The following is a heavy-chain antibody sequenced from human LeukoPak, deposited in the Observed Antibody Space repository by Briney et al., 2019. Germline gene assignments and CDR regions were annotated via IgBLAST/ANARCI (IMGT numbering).Heavy chain of an antibody. V-gene: IGHV4-34*01. D-gene: IGHD3-10*01. CDR3: ARGRITMVQTYAMDV. Sequence: SETLSLTCAVYGGSFSGYYWSWIRQPPGKGLEWIGEINHSGSTNYNPSLKSRVTISVDTSKNQFSLKLSSVTAADTAVYYCARGRITMVQTYAMDVWGQGTTVTVSS. CDR2: INHSGST. CDR1: GGSFSGYY. J-gene: IGHJ6*02.